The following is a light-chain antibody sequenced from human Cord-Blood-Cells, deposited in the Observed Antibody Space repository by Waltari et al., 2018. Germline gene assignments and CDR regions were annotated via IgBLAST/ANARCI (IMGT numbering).Light chain of an antibody. V-gene: IGLV2-11*01. CDR2: DVS. Sequence: QSALTQPRSVSGSPGQSVTISCPGTSSSVGGYNYVSWYQPHPGKAPKLMIYDVSKRPSGVTDRFSGSKSGNTASLTISGLQAEDEADYYCCSYAGSYTYVFGTGTKVTVL. J-gene: IGLJ1*01. CDR1: SSSVGGYNY. CDR3: CSYAGSYTYV.